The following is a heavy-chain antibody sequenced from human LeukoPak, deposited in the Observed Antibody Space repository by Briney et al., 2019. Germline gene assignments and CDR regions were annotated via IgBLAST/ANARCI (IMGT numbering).Heavy chain of an antibody. CDR2: VTGSGGST. V-gene: IGHV3-23*01. CDR3: ARVLGFDSSGYSACPY. D-gene: IGHD3-22*01. CDR1: GFTFSTYS. Sequence: PGGSLRLSCAASGFTFSTYSLNWVRQAPGKGLEWVSAVTGSGGSTYYADSVKGRFTISRDNSKNTLYLQMNSLRAEDTAVYYCARVLGFDSSGYSACPYWGQGTLVTVSS. J-gene: IGHJ4*02.